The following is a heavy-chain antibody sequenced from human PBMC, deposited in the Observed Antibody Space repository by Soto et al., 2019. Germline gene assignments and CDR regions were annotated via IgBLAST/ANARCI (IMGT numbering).Heavy chain of an antibody. Sequence: SVKVSCKASGGTFSSYAISCVRQAPGQGLEWMGGIIPIFGTANYAQKFQGRVTITADKSTSTAYMELSSLRSEDTAVYYCARSVRRDGYNAFDYWGQGTLVTVSS. D-gene: IGHD5-12*01. CDR2: IIPIFGTA. CDR1: GGTFSSYA. CDR3: ARSVRRDGYNAFDY. V-gene: IGHV1-69*06. J-gene: IGHJ4*02.